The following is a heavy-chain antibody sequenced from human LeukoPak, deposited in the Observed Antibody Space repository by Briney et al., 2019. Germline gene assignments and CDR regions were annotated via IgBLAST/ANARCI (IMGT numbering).Heavy chain of an antibody. J-gene: IGHJ4*02. Sequence: SVKVSCKASGGTFSSYAISWVRQAPGQGLEWMGGIIPIFGTANYAQKFQGRVTITADESTRTAYMELSSLRSEDTAVYYCARDSVPYCGGDCYSPYWGQGTLVTVSS. V-gene: IGHV1-69*01. CDR3: ARDSVPYCGGDCYSPY. D-gene: IGHD2-21*02. CDR2: IIPIFGTA. CDR1: GGTFSSYA.